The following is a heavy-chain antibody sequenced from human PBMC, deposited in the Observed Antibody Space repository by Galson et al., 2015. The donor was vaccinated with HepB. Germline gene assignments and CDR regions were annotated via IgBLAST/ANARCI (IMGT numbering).Heavy chain of an antibody. V-gene: IGHV1-69*02. J-gene: IGHJ3*02. D-gene: IGHD3-22*01. CDR1: GGTFSSYT. CDR2: IIPILGIA. CDR3: ARYSAHDSYAFDI. Sequence: SVKVSCKASGGTFSSYTISWVRQAPGQGLEWMGRIIPILGIANYAQKFQGRVTITADKSTSTAYMELSSLRSEDTAVYYCARYSAHDSYAFDIWGQGTMVTVSS.